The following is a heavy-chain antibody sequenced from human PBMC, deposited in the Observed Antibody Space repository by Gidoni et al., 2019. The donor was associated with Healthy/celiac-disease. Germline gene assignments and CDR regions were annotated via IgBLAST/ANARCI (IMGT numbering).Heavy chain of an antibody. D-gene: IGHD6-6*01. V-gene: IGHV3-49*04. Sequence: EVQLVESGGGLVQPVRSLRLSCTPSGFTFGDYAMSWVRQAPGKGLEWVGFIRSKAYGGTTEYAASVKGRFTISRDDSKSIAYLQMNSLKTEDTAVYYCTRRSSSSRGPPFFDYWGQGTLVTVSS. CDR1: GFTFGDYA. J-gene: IGHJ4*02. CDR2: IRSKAYGGTT. CDR3: TRRSSSSRGPPFFDY.